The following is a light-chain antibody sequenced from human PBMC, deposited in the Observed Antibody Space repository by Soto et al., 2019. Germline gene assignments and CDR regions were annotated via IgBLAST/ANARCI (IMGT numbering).Light chain of an antibody. CDR3: SAYTASSSLGL. J-gene: IGLJ3*02. V-gene: IGLV2-14*01. CDR2: GVS. CDR1: SSDIGGYDY. Sequence: QSALTQPASVSGSPGQPITISCTGTSSDIGGYDYVSWYQQHAGKAPKLLIYGVSYRPSGVSNRFSGSKSGSTASLTISGLQAEDEADYYCSAYTASSSLGLFGGGTQLTVL.